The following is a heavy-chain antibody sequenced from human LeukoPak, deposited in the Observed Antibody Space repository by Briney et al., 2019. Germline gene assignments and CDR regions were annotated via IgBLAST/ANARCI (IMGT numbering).Heavy chain of an antibody. V-gene: IGHV4-34*01. CDR1: GGFFSDYY. D-gene: IGHD3-10*01. CDR2: INHSGST. J-gene: IGHJ4*02. Sequence: PSETLSLTCAVYGGFFSDYYWSWIRQSPGKGLEWIGEINHSGSTNYNPSLKSRVTISVDTSKNQFSLKLSSVTAADTAVYYFARRDSYYYGSGSYYVFDYWGQGTLVTVSS. CDR3: ARRDSYYYGSGSYYVFDY.